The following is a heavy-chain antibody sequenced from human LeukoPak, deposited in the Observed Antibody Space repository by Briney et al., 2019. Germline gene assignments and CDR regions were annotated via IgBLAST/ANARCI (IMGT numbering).Heavy chain of an antibody. CDR1: GYTFTGYY. D-gene: IGHD5-18*01. CDR3: ARAGYSYGPYYYYYMDV. V-gene: IGHV1-2*02. CDR2: INPNSGGT. J-gene: IGHJ6*03. Sequence: VAAVKVSCKASGYTFTGYYMHWVRQAPGQGLEWMGWINPNSGGTNYAQKFQGRVTMTRDTSISTAYMELSRLRSDDTAMYYCARAGYSYGPYYYYYMDVWGKGTTVTVSS.